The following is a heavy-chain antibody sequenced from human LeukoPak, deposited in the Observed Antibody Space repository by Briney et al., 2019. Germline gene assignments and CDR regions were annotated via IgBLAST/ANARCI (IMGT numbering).Heavy chain of an antibody. CDR2: ISPYSGAT. V-gene: IGHV1-2*02. Sequence: VASVKVSCKASGYNFSEYYLNWMRQAPGQGLEWMGWISPYSGATHYAQIFQGRVTMTRDTSISTAYMEVSSLRSDDSAVYFCARTLTMATGDYWGQGTLVTVSS. CDR1: GYNFSEYY. CDR3: ARTLTMATGDY. D-gene: IGHD4/OR15-4a*01. J-gene: IGHJ4*02.